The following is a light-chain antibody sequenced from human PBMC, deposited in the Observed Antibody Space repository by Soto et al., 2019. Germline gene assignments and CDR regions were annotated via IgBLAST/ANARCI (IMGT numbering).Light chain of an antibody. Sequence: EIVLTQSPATLSLSPGERATLSCRASQSVSNYLAWYQQKPGQATRLLIYDASNRASGIPARFSGSGSGTDFTLTISSLGPEDFAVYYCQQRSNWPLLTFGGGTKVEIK. J-gene: IGKJ4*01. V-gene: IGKV3-11*01. CDR2: DAS. CDR3: QQRSNWPLLT. CDR1: QSVSNY.